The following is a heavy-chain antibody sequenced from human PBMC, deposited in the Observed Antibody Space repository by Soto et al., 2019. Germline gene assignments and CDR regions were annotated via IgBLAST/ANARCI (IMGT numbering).Heavy chain of an antibody. D-gene: IGHD4-17*01. J-gene: IGHJ5*02. CDR3: ARGGMDGDYLRWFDP. CDR2: INHSGST. Sequence: QVQLQQWGAGLLKPSETLSLTCAVYGGSFSGYYWSWIRQPPGKGLEWIGEINHSGSTNYNPSLKSRVTISVDTSKNQFPLKLSSVTAADTAVYYCARGGMDGDYLRWFDPWGQGTLVTVSS. V-gene: IGHV4-34*01. CDR1: GGSFSGYY.